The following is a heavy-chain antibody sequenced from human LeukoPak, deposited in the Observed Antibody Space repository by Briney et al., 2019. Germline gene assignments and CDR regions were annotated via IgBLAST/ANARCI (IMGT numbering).Heavy chain of an antibody. CDR2: ISSSGSTI. D-gene: IGHD5-18*01. CDR1: GFTFSSYE. J-gene: IGHJ4*02. CDR3: VRDVSGSSYGDY. Sequence: GGSLRLSCAASGFTFSSYEMNWVRQAPGKGLEWVSYISSSGSTIYYADSVKGRFTISRDNAKNSLYLQMNSLRAEDTSVYYCVRDVSGSSYGDYWGQGTLVTVSS. V-gene: IGHV3-48*03.